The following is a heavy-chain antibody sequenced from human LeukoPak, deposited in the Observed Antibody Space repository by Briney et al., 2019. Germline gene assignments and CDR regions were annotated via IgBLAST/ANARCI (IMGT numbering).Heavy chain of an antibody. CDR2: INPSGGST. CDR3: TTPGGYYGSGSSRYYFDY. J-gene: IGHJ4*02. D-gene: IGHD3-10*01. Sequence: GASVKVSCKASGYTFTSYYMHWVRQAPGQGLEWMGIINPSGGSTSYAQKFQGRVTMTRDTSTSTVYMELSSLRSEDTAVYYCTTPGGYYGSGSSRYYFDYWGQGTLVTVSS. CDR1: GYTFTSYY. V-gene: IGHV1-46*01.